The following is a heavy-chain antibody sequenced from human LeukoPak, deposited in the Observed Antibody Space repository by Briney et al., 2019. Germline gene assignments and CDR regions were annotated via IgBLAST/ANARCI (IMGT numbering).Heavy chain of an antibody. Sequence: SETLSLTCAVYGGSFSGYYWSWIRQPPGKGLEWIGEINHSVSTNYNPSLKSRVTISVDTSKNQFSLKLSSVTAADTAVYYCARYSGYDTWTVGHWGTGFVDYWGQGTLVTVSS. CDR1: GGSFSGYY. CDR3: ARYSGYDTWTVGHWGTGFVDY. CDR2: INHSVST. J-gene: IGHJ4*02. V-gene: IGHV4-34*01. D-gene: IGHD5-12*01.